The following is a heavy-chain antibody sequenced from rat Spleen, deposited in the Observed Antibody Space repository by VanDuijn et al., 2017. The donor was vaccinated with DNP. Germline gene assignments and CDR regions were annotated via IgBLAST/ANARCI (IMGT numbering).Heavy chain of an antibody. CDR3: IRWGWLVGLDA. CDR2: ISYDGGTT. CDR1: GFIFSGYY. Sequence: EVQLVESGGGLVQPGRSLKLYCAASGFIFSGYYMAWVRQAPTKGLEWVATISYDGGTTFYRDSVRGRFSVSRDNTKNSLYLQMDSLRSEDTATYYCIRWGWLVGLDAWGQGTSDTVSS. D-gene: IGHD1-12*03. V-gene: IGHV5-20*01. J-gene: IGHJ4*01.